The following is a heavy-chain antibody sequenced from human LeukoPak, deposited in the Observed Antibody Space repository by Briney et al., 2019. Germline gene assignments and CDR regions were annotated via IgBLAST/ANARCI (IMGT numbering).Heavy chain of an antibody. J-gene: IGHJ6*03. CDR2: INPSGGST. CDR1: GYTFTSYY. D-gene: IGHD6-13*01. Sequence: ASVKVSCKASGYTFTSYYMHWVRQAPEQGLEWMGIINPSGGSTSYAQKFQGRVTMTRDMSTSTVYMELSSLRSEDTAVYYCATQAAAGFSIYYYMDVWGKGTTVTVSS. V-gene: IGHV1-46*01. CDR3: ATQAAAGFSIYYYMDV.